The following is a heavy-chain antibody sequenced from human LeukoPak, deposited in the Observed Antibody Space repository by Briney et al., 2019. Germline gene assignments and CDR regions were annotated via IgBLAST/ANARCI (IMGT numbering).Heavy chain of an antibody. CDR1: GYTFTVYY. J-gene: IGHJ4*02. V-gene: IGHV1-2*02. CDR3: ARGLRVSPAFDY. D-gene: IGHD2-2*01. CDR2: IDPKSGAT. Sequence: ASVKVSCKASGYTFTVYYMHWVRQAPGQGLEWMAWIDPKSGATNYAQRFQGRVTMTRDTSIITAYMELSRLRSDDTAVYYCARGLRVSPAFDYWGQGTLVTVSS.